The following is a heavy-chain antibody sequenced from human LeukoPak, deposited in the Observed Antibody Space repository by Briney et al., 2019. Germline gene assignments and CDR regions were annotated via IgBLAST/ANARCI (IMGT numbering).Heavy chain of an antibody. CDR1: GFTFSNYA. D-gene: IGHD4-17*01. CDR2: ITSGGAP. Sequence: PGGSLRLSCAASGFTFSNYAVMWVRQAPGQGLEWVSAITSGGAPKYADSVKGRLTISRDNSKNTLYLQMNSLRVEDTAQYFCARDPNGDYIGAFEFWGQGTGVTVSS. CDR3: ARDPNGDYIGAFEF. J-gene: IGHJ3*01. V-gene: IGHV3-23*01.